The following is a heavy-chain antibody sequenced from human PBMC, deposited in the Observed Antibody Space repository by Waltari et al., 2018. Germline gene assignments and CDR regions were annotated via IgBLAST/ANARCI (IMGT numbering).Heavy chain of an antibody. CDR2: IYSGGIT. CDR3: ARAESGGMFDYYYGMDV. J-gene: IGHJ6*02. Sequence: ELQLVESGGGLIQPGGSLRVSCAAAGFNGNTHYMSWVRQALGKGLEWISVIYSGGITYYADSVKGRFTISRDSYRNTLSLQMISLRAEDTAVYYCARAESGGMFDYYYGMDVWGQGTTVTVSS. D-gene: IGHD2-15*01. CDR1: GFNGNTHY. V-gene: IGHV3-53*01.